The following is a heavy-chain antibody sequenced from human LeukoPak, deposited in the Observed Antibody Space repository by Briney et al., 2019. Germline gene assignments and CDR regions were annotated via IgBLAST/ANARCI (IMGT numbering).Heavy chain of an antibody. CDR3: ARDSYYYDSSGLGTGYFDY. J-gene: IGHJ4*02. Sequence: GGSLRLSCAASGFTFSSYWMSWVRQAPGKGLEWVANIKQDGSEKYYVDSVKGRFTISRDNAKNSLYLQMNSLRAEDTAVYYCARDSYYYDSSGLGTGYFDYWGQGTLVTVSS. CDR1: GFTFSSYW. CDR2: IKQDGSEK. V-gene: IGHV3-7*03. D-gene: IGHD3-22*01.